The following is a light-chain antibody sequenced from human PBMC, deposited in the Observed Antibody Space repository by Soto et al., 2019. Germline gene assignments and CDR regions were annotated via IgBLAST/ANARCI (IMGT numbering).Light chain of an antibody. J-gene: IGLJ1*01. CDR3: AGWDDSLSALYV. V-gene: IGLV1-44*01. CDR2: NNS. CDR1: IGLNT. Sequence: QSVLTQPPSASGTPGQRVTISCSWSIGLNTVNWYQQVPGTAPKLLIYNNSQRPSGVPDRFSGSRSGTSASLAISGLQSEDEADYYCAGWDDSLSALYVFGSGTKVTVL.